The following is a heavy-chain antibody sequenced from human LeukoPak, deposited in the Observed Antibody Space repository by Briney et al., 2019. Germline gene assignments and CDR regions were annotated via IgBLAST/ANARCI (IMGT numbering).Heavy chain of an antibody. CDR3: ARAGSYYDSSSIGRGFFDI. Sequence: GGSLRLSCAASGFTFSDYYMSWIRQAPGKGLEWVSYISSSGSTIYYADSVKGRFTISRDNAKNSLYLQMNSLRAEDTALYYCARAGSYYDSSSIGRGFFDIWGQGTMVTVSS. J-gene: IGHJ3*02. CDR2: ISSSGSTI. D-gene: IGHD3-22*01. V-gene: IGHV3-11*01. CDR1: GFTFSDYY.